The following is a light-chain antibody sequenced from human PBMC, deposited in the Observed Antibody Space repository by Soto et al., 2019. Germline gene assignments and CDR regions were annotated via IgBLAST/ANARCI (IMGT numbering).Light chain of an antibody. CDR3: QQYGSSPRT. CDR1: QSVSSN. J-gene: IGKJ3*01. V-gene: IGKV3-20*01. CDR2: GAS. Sequence: EIVMTHSPATLSVSPGEIATLSCRASQSVSSNLAWYQQKPGQAPRLLIYGASSRATGIPDRFSGSGSGTDFTLTISRLEPEDFAVYYCQQYGSSPRTFGPGTKVDIK.